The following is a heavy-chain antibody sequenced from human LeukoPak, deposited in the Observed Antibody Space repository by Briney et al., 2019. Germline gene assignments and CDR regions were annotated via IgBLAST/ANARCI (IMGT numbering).Heavy chain of an antibody. CDR2: ICSGGST. J-gene: IGHJ4*02. D-gene: IGHD6-13*01. V-gene: IGHV3-53*01. CDR3: ARAWKQQLVLDY. CDR1: GFTVSSNY. Sequence: PGGSLRLSCAASGFTVSSNYMSWVRQDPGKGLEWVSVICSGGSTYYADSVKGRFTISRDNSKNTLYLQMNSLRAEDTAVYYCARAWKQQLVLDYWGQGTLVTVSS.